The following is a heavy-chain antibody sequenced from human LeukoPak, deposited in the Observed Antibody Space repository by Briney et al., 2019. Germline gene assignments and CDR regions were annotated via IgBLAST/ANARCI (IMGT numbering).Heavy chain of an antibody. D-gene: IGHD1-14*01. V-gene: IGHV3-66*03. Sequence: ETLSLTCTVSGGSISSYYWSWVRQAPGKGLEWVSFIYSDNTHYSDSVKGRFTISRDNSKNTLYLQMNSLRAEDTAVYYCAKGDKPGYWGQGTLITVSS. CDR1: GGSISSYY. J-gene: IGHJ4*02. CDR3: AKGDKPGY. CDR2: IYSDNT.